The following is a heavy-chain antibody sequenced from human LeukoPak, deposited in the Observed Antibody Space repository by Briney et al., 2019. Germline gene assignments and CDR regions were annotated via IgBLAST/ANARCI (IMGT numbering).Heavy chain of an antibody. J-gene: IGHJ6*03. CDR2: ISSSSSTI. CDR3: ARDPGSSSYFYYYYMDV. Sequence: GGSLRLSCAASGFTFSSYNMNWVRQAPGKGLEWVSYISSSSSTIYYADSVKGRFTISRGNAKNSLYLQMNSLRAEDTAVYYCARDPGSSSYFYYYYMDVWGKGTTVTVSS. CDR1: GFTFSSYN. D-gene: IGHD6-6*01. V-gene: IGHV3-48*04.